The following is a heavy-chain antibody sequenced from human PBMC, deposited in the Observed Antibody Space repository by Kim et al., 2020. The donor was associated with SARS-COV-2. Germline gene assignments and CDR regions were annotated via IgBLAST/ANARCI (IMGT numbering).Heavy chain of an antibody. CDR2: INHSGST. CDR3: VGSTVAYYFDY. Sequence: SETLSLTCAVYGGSFSGYYWSWIRQPPGKGLEWIGEINHSGSTNYNPSLKSRVTISVDTSKNQFSLKLSSVTAADTAVYYCVGSTVAYYFDYWGQGTLVTVSS. CDR1: GGSFSGYY. J-gene: IGHJ4*02. V-gene: IGHV4-34*01. D-gene: IGHD2-15*01.